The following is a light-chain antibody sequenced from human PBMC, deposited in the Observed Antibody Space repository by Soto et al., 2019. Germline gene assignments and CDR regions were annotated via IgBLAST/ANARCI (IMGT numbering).Light chain of an antibody. CDR1: QTISTW. Sequence: DIQMTQSPSSLSASVGDRVTITCRASQTISTWMAWYQQKPGKAPKLLIYDASTLESGVPSRFSGSGSGTEFTPTISSLFPDDFATYYCQQYNRYWTFGQGTKVDIK. CDR3: QQYNRYWT. V-gene: IGKV1-5*01. CDR2: DAS. J-gene: IGKJ1*01.